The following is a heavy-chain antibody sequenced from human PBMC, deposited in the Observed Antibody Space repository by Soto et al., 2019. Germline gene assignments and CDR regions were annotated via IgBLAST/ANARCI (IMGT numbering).Heavy chain of an antibody. CDR3: AKDLKVEVAGTDSYSGIDV. V-gene: IGHV3-9*01. CDR1: GFTFDDYA. D-gene: IGHD6-19*01. Sequence: PGVSLRLSCSASGFTFDDYAVHWVRQAPGKGLEWVSGISWNSGSIGYADSVKGRFTISRDNAKTSLYLQMNSLRAEDTALYYCAKDLKVEVAGTDSYSGIDVGGQATTGNV. J-gene: IGHJ6*02. CDR2: ISWNSGSI.